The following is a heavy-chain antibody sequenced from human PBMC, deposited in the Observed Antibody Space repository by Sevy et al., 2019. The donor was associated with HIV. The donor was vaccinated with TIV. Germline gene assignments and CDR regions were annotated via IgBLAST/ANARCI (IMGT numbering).Heavy chain of an antibody. CDR2: ISYDRSNK. V-gene: IGHV3-30*18. CDR1: GFTFSSDG. Sequence: GGSLRLSCAASGFTFSSDGMHWVRQAPGKGLEWVAVISYDRSNKYYADSVKGRFTISRDNSKNTLYMQMNSLRAEDTDVYYCAKDPKNYGDYLHPHYYYYYGMDVWGQGTTVTVSS. CDR3: AKDPKNYGDYLHPHYYYYYGMDV. D-gene: IGHD4-17*01. J-gene: IGHJ6*02.